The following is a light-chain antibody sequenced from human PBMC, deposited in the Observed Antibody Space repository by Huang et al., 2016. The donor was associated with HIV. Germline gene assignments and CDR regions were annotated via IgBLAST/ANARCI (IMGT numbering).Light chain of an antibody. CDR1: YTISRF. CDR2: GAS. CDR3: QESYSSPVTS. J-gene: IGKJ4*02. Sequence: IQMDQSPSSLSAFVGDRVTISCRSNYTISRFLNWFHQKPGKAPRLLIYGASSLKIDVPSRFSGSGFGTDFTLTISGLQPEDLGTYYCQESYSSPVTSFGGGTRLEIK. V-gene: IGKV1-39*01.